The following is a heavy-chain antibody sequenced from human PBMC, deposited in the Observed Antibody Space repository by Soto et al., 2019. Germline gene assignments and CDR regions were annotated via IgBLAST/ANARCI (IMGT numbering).Heavy chain of an antibody. CDR2: INPNSGGT. D-gene: IGHD3-22*01. CDR3: ARRKGDYYDSSGYHYYFDY. J-gene: IGHJ4*02. V-gene: IGHV1-2*02. CDR1: GYTFTGYY. Sequence: ASVKVSCKASGYTFTGYYMHWVRQAPGQGLEWMGWINPNSGGTKSAQKFQGGVTMTRDTSISTAYMELSRLRSDDTAVYYCARRKGDYYDSSGYHYYFDYWGQGTLVTVSS.